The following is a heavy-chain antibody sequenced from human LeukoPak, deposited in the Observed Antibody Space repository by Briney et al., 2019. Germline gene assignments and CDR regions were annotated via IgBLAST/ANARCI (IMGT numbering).Heavy chain of an antibody. CDR1: GGSISSYY. J-gene: IGHJ5*02. Sequence: SETLSLTCTDSGGSISSYYWSWIRQAPGKGREGIGYIYTSGSTNYNPSLKSRVTISVDTSKNQFSLNLSSVTAADTAVYYCARHGDGYNLRAWFDPWGQGTLVTVSS. CDR2: IYTSGST. D-gene: IGHD5-24*01. CDR3: ARHGDGYNLRAWFDP. V-gene: IGHV4-4*09.